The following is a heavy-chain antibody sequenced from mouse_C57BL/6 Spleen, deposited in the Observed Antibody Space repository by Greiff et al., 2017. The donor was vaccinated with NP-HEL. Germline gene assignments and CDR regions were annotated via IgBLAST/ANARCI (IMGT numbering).Heavy chain of an antibody. CDR2: INPNNGGT. CDR1: GYTFTDYY. Sequence: EVQLQQSGPELVKPGASVKISCKASGYTFTDYYMNWVKQSHGKSLEWIGDINPNNGGTSYNQKFKGKATLTVDKSSSTAYMELRSLTSEDSAVYYCARANDYDYYAMDYWGQGTSVTVSS. J-gene: IGHJ4*01. V-gene: IGHV1-26*01. D-gene: IGHD2-4*01. CDR3: ARANDYDYYAMDY.